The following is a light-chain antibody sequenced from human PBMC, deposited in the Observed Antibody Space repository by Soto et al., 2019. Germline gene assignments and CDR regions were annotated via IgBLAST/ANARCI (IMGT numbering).Light chain of an antibody. CDR1: SGHSSYA. CDR2: LNSDGSH. V-gene: IGLV4-69*01. CDR3: QTWGTGIRVV. J-gene: IGLJ2*01. Sequence: QAVVTQSPSASASLGASVKLTCTLSSGHSSYAIAWHQQQPEKGPRYLMKLNSDGSHSKGDGIPDRFSGSSSGAERYLTISSLQSEDGADYYCQTWGTGIRVVFGGGTKLTVL.